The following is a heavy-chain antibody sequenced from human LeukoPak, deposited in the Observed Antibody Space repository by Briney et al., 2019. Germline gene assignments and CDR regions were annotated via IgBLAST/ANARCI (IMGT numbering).Heavy chain of an antibody. CDR1: GFTFSSYW. CDR3: AKDRGYFDWVPDY. Sequence: GGSLRLSCAASGFTFSSYWMHWVRQAPGKGLVWVSRINSDGSSTSYADSVKGRFTISRDNAKNTLYLQMNSLRAEDTAVYYCAKDRGYFDWVPDYWGQGTLVTVSS. D-gene: IGHD3-9*01. CDR2: INSDGSST. V-gene: IGHV3-74*01. J-gene: IGHJ4*02.